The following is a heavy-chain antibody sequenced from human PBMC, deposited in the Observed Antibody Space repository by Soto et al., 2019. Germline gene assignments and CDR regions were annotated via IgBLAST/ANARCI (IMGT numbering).Heavy chain of an antibody. CDR3: AKEGRLRSPAGDYFDS. V-gene: IGHV3-23*01. Sequence: GGSLRLSCEGSGFAFADYDINFVRHTAFKWLEWVAAVGRFGNTYYRDSVRGRFTISRDDSRNTVYLQMNRLRVEDTAVYFCAKEGRLRSPAGDYFDSWAQGSLVTVSS. D-gene: IGHD3-10*01. J-gene: IGHJ4*02. CDR2: VGRFGNT. CDR1: GFAFADYD.